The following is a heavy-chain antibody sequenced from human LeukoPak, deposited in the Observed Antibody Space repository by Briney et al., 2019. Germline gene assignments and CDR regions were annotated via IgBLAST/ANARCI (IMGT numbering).Heavy chain of an antibody. CDR3: AKHYGSGSYSAFDI. D-gene: IGHD3-10*01. V-gene: IGHV3-23*01. CDR2: ISGSGGST. J-gene: IGHJ3*02. CDR1: GFTFSSSG. Sequence: GGSLRLSCAASGFTFSSSGMNWVRQAPGKGLEWVSAISGSGGSTYYADSVKGRFTISRDNSKNTLYLQMNSLRAEDTAVYYCAKHYGSGSYSAFDIWGQGTMVTVSS.